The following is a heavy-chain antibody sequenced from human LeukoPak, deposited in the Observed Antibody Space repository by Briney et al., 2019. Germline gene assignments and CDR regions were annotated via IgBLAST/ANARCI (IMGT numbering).Heavy chain of an antibody. Sequence: GGSLRLSCAASGLSFNNTWMSWVRQAPGKGLEWVGRIISKTDGGTTSYAAPVIGRFTISREDSKTTMYLQMNSLKIEDTAVYYCVIYAPVGQYFQHWGQGTPVTVSS. CDR3: VIYAPVGQYFQH. CDR2: IISKTDGGTT. D-gene: IGHD1-26*01. V-gene: IGHV3-15*01. CDR1: GLSFNNTW. J-gene: IGHJ1*01.